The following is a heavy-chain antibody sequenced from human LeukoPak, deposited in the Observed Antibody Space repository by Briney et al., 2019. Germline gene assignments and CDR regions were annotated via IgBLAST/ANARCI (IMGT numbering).Heavy chain of an antibody. CDR3: TTVLISFGDRFLEWLLYSDY. D-gene: IGHD3-3*01. V-gene: IGHV3-15*07. J-gene: IGHJ4*02. CDR1: GFTFSNAW. Sequence: GGSLRLSCAASGFTFSNAWMNWVRQAPGKGLEWVGRIKSKADGGTTDYAAPVKGRFTISRDDSKNTLYLQMNSLKTEDTAVYYCTTVLISFGDRFLEWLLYSDYWGQGTLVTVSS. CDR2: IKSKADGGTT.